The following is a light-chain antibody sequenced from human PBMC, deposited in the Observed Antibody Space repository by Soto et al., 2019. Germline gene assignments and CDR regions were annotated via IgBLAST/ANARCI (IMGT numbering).Light chain of an antibody. Sequence: QSVLTQPASVSGSPGQSITISCTGTSRDVGGYKYVYWYQQHPGKAPKLIIYENSNRPSGVANRFSGSKSGNTASLTISGLHAEEEADYYCTSYSGRSALVFGGGTKLTVL. CDR3: TSYSGRSALV. CDR2: ENS. CDR1: SRDVGGYKY. V-gene: IGLV2-14*01. J-gene: IGLJ2*01.